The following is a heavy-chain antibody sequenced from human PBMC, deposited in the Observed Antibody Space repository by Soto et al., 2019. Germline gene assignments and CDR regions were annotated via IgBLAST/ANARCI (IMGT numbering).Heavy chain of an antibody. V-gene: IGHV3-15*01. J-gene: IGHJ4*02. D-gene: IGHD5-12*01. Sequence: PGGSLRLSCEASGFTFSNAWMSWVRQAPGKGLEWVGRIKSKTDGGTTDYAAPVKGRFTISRDDSKNTLYLQMNSLKTEDTAVYYCTTVVVDIVATTYAYWGQGTLVTVSS. CDR2: IKSKTDGGTT. CDR3: TTVVVDIVATTYAY. CDR1: GFTFSNAW.